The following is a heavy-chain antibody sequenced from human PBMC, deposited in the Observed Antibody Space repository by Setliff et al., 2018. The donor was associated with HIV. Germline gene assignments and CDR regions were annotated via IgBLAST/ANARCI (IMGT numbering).Heavy chain of an antibody. CDR2: IFYSGSS. J-gene: IGHJ5*02. CDR1: GASISTYY. D-gene: IGHD3-3*01. Sequence: PSETLSLTCTVSGASISTYYCSWIRQPPGKGLEWIGYIFYSGSSNYNPSLKSRVTMSVDTSKNQFSLSLTSVTAADTAVYYCARDRGSYNFWSGLARGDNWFDPWGQGTLVTVSS. CDR3: ARDRGSYNFWSGLARGDNWFDP. V-gene: IGHV4-59*01.